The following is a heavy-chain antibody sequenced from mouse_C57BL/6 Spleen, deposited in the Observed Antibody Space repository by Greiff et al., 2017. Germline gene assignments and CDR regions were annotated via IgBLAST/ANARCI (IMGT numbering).Heavy chain of an antibody. CDR3: ARSADGYGFDY. V-gene: IGHV1-64*01. CDR2: IHPNSGST. J-gene: IGHJ2*01. Sequence: QVQLQQPGAELVKPGASVKLSCKASGYTFTSYWMHWVKQRPGQGLEWIGMIHPNSGSTNYNEKFKSKATLTVDKSSSTAYMQLSSLTSEDSAVYYCARSADGYGFDYWGKGTTLTVSS. CDR1: GYTFTSYW. D-gene: IGHD2-2*01.